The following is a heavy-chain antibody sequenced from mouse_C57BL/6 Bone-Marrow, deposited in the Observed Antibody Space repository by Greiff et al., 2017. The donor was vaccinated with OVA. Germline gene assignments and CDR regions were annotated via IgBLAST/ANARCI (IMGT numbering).Heavy chain of an antibody. J-gene: IGHJ4*01. Sequence: DVHLVESGGGLVKPGGSLKLSCAASGFTFSSYAMSWVRQTPEKRLEWVATISDGGSYTYYPDNVKGRFTISRDNAKNNLYLQMSHLKSEDTAMYYCARDPYDGYAMDYWGQGTSVTVSS. CDR2: ISDGGSYT. CDR3: ARDPYDGYAMDY. V-gene: IGHV5-4*01. D-gene: IGHD2-3*01. CDR1: GFTFSSYA.